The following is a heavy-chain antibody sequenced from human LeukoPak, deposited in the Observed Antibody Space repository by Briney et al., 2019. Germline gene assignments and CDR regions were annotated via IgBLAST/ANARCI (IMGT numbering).Heavy chain of an antibody. J-gene: IGHJ4*02. CDR3: ARSSRGYFDY. Sequence: SETLSLTCTVCGASISSYYWNWIRQPPGKGLEWIGYMHYSGSTNYNPSLKSRVTISVDTSKNQFSLKLSSVTAADTAVYYCARSSRGYFDYWGQGTLVTVSS. V-gene: IGHV4-59*01. CDR2: MHYSGST. CDR1: GASISSYY. D-gene: IGHD6-13*01.